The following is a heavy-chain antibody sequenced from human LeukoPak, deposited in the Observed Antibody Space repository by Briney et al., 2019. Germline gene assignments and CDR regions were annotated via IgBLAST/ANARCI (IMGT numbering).Heavy chain of an antibody. J-gene: IGHJ4*02. Sequence: GGSLRLSCAASGFTFSSYEMNWVRQAPGKGLEWVSYISSSGSIRYYADSVKGRFTISRDNAKNSLYLQMSSLRAEDTAVYYCASLPDTPMEDFDYWGQRTLVTVSS. V-gene: IGHV3-48*03. CDR1: GFTFSSYE. CDR2: ISSSGSIR. D-gene: IGHD5-18*01. CDR3: ASLPDTPMEDFDY.